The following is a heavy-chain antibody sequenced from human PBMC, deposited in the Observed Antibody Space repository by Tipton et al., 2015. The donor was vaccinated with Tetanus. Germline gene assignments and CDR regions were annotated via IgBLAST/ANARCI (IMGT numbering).Heavy chain of an antibody. D-gene: IGHD2-15*01. CDR2: IYYSGST. Sequence: TLSLTCTVSGGSISSGDYYWSWVRQPPGKGLEWIGYIYYSGSTYYNPSLKSRVTISVDTSKNQFSLKLSSVTAADTAVYYCARDRGNCSGGSCYSNFDYYYYGMDVWGQGTTVPVSS. CDR1: GGSISSGDYY. CDR3: ARDRGNCSGGSCYSNFDYYYYGMDV. J-gene: IGHJ6*02. V-gene: IGHV4-30-4*01.